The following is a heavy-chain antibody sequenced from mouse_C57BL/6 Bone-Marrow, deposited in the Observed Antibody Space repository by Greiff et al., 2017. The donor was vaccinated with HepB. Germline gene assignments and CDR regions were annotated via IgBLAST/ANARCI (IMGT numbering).Heavy chain of an antibody. CDR2: IYPSDSET. V-gene: IGHV1-61*01. CDR3: ARSGTVVGYYAMDY. CDR1: GYTFTSYW. J-gene: IGHJ4*01. D-gene: IGHD1-1*01. Sequence: VQLQQPGAELVRPGSSVKLSCKASGYTFTSYWMDWVKQRPGQGLEWIGNIYPSDSETHYNQKFKDKATLTVDKSSSTAYMQLSSLTSEDSAVYYCARSGTVVGYYAMDYWSQGTSVTVSS.